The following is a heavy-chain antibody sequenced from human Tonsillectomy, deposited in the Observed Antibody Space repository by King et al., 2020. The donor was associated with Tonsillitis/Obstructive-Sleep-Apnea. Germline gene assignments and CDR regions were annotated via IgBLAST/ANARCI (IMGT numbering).Heavy chain of an antibody. CDR2: INHSGST. CDR1: GGSFSGYY. Sequence: VQLQQWGAGLLKPSETLSLTCAVYGGSFSGYYWSWIRQPPGKGLEWIGEINHSGSTIYNPSLKSRVTISVDTSKNQFSLKLSSVTAADTAVYYCARGRSPRGYCSSASCYTNGVKTYYFDYWGQGTLVTVSS. CDR3: ARGRSPRGYCSSASCYTNGVKTYYFDY. V-gene: IGHV4-34*01. J-gene: IGHJ4*02. D-gene: IGHD2-2*02.